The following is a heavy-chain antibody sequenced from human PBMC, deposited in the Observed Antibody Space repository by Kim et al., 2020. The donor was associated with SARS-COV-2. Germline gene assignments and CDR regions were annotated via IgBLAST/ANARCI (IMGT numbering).Heavy chain of an antibody. CDR2: IIPIFGTA. CDR3: AYPGATVERSRGYYYYYGMDV. Sequence: SVKVSCKASVGTFSSYAISWVRQAPGQGLEWLGGIIPIFGTANYAQKFQGRVTITADESTSTAYMELSSLRSEDTAVYYCAYPGATVERSRGYYYYYGMDVWGQGTTVTVSS. CDR1: VGTFSSYA. J-gene: IGHJ6*02. D-gene: IGHD4-17*01. V-gene: IGHV1-69*13.